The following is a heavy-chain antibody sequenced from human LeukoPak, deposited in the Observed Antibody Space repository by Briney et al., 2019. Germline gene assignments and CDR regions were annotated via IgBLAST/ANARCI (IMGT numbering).Heavy chain of an antibody. CDR3: AKSRGQYGDYLFYYYGMDV. CDR1: GFTFSSCA. V-gene: IGHV3-23*01. Sequence: GGSLRLSCAASGFTFSSCALSWVRQAPGKGLEWVSGISDSGVTTYHADSVKGRFTISRDNSKNTLYLQMNSLRAEDTALYYCAKSRGQYGDYLFYYYGMDVWGQGTTVTVSS. J-gene: IGHJ6*02. CDR2: ISDSGVTT. D-gene: IGHD4-17*01.